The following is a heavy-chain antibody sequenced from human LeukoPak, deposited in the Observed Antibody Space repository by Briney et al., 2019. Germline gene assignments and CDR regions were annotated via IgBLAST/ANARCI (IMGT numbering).Heavy chain of an antibody. CDR1: GGTFSSYA. V-gene: IGHV1-69*01. CDR3: ARSRGDGLLGIDY. J-gene: IGHJ4*02. Sequence: SLKVSCKASGGTFSSYAISRVRQAPGQGLERMGGIIPIFGTANYAQKFQGRVTITADESTSTAYMELSSLRSEDTAVYYCARSRGDGLLGIDYWGQGTLVTVSS. D-gene: IGHD3/OR15-3a*01. CDR2: IIPIFGTA.